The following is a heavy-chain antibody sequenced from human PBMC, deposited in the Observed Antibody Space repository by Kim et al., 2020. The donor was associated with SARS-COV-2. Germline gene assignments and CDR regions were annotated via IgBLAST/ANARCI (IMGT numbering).Heavy chain of an antibody. CDR2: ISYDGSVK. CDR1: GFTLTKSA. Sequence: GGSLRLSCAASGFTLTKSAMHWVRQAPGTGLEWVSFISYDGSVKHYGETVKGRFTISRDTSKNILYLHMDILRTEDTAVYFCTGGAVAGNDAFGIWGQGSLLFVSS. J-gene: IGHJ3*02. V-gene: IGHV3-30*04. D-gene: IGHD6-19*01. CDR3: TGGAVAGNDAFGI.